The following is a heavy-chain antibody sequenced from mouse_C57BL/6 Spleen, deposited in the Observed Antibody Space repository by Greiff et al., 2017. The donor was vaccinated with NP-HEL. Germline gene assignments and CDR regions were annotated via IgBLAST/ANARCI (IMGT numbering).Heavy chain of an antibody. V-gene: IGHV3-1*01. CDR1: GYSITSGYD. J-gene: IGHJ3*01. Sequence: EVKLVESGPGMVKPSQSLSLTCTVTGYSITSGYDWHWIRHFPGNKLEWMGYISYSGSTNYNPSLKSRISITHDTSKNHFFLKLNSVTTEDTATYYCARDDGYYPFAYWGQGTLVTVSA. CDR2: ISYSGST. CDR3: ARDDGYYPFAY. D-gene: IGHD2-3*01.